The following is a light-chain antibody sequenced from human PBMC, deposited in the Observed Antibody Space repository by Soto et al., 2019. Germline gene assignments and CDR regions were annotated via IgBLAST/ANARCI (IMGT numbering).Light chain of an antibody. J-gene: IGLJ3*02. V-gene: IGLV1-47*01. CDR3: GAWDDSLSGWV. CDR2: RNN. Sequence: QSVLTQPPSASGTPGQRVTISCSGSSSNIGSNFVYWYQQLPGTAPKLLIYRNNERPSGVPDRFSGSKSDTSASLAISGLRSDDEADYYCGAWDDSLSGWVFGGGTKLTVL. CDR1: SSNIGSNF.